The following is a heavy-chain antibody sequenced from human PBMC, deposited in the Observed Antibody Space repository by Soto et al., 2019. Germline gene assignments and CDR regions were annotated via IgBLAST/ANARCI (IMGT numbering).Heavy chain of an antibody. D-gene: IGHD3-10*01. CDR2: FYYSGST. Sequence: TLSLTCTVSGGSISGYYWSWIRQPPGKGLEWIGYFYYSGSTNYNPSLKSRVTISVDTSKNQFSLKLSSVTAADTAVYYCATSSGSYYNMGYYFDYWGQGTLVTVSS. V-gene: IGHV4-59*08. CDR3: ATSSGSYYNMGYYFDY. J-gene: IGHJ4*02. CDR1: GGSISGYY.